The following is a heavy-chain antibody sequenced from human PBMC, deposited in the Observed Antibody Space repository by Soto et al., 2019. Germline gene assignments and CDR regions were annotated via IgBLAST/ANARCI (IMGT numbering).Heavy chain of an antibody. J-gene: IGHJ6*03. V-gene: IGHV4-34*01. CDR2: INHSGST. Sequence: TSETLSLTCAVYGGSFSGYYWSWIRQPPGKGLEWIGEINHSGSTNYNPSLKSRVTISVDTSKNQFSLKMSSVTAADTAVYYCARGRVINMDVWGKGTTVTVSS. CDR3: ARGRVINMDV. D-gene: IGHD3-10*01. CDR1: GGSFSGYY.